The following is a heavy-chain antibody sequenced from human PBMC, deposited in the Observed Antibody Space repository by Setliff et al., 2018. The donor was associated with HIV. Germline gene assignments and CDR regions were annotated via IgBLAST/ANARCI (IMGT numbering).Heavy chain of an antibody. Sequence: PSETLSLTCSVSGGSISSGTYYWGWIRQPPGKGLEWIGSMSHSGSTLYNPSLKSRVTISVDTSKNHFSLKLNSVTAADTAVYFCARSDVLEFLEWSPEGCFDPWGQGTRVTVSS. J-gene: IGHJ5*02. D-gene: IGHD3-3*02. CDR3: ARSDVLEFLEWSPEGCFDP. CDR1: GGSISSGTYY. V-gene: IGHV4-39*07. CDR2: MSHSGST.